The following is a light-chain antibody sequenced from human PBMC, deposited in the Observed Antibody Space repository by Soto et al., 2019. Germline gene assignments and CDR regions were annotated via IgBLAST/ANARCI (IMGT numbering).Light chain of an antibody. J-gene: IGLJ2*01. V-gene: IGLV1-40*01. Sequence: QSVLTQPPSVSGAPVQRVTISCTGSSSNIGAGYDVHWYQQLPGTCPKLLIYGNSNRPSGVPDRFSGSKSGTSASLAITGLQAEDEADYYCQSYDSSLSGVVFGGGTQLTVL. CDR1: SSNIGAGYD. CDR2: GNS. CDR3: QSYDSSLSGVV.